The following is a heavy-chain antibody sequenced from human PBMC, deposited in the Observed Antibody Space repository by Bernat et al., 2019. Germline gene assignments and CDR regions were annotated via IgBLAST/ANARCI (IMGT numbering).Heavy chain of an antibody. CDR1: GFSLSNARMG. V-gene: IGHV2-26*01. D-gene: IGHD3-22*01. J-gene: IGHJ3*02. Sequence: QVTLKESGPVLVKPTETLTLTCTVSGFSLSNARMGVSWIRQPPGKALGWLAHIFSNDEKSYSTSLKSRLTISKDTSKSQVVLTMTNMDPVDTATYYCARHYYYDSSGYYDAFDIWGQGTMVTVSS. CDR2: IFSNDEK. CDR3: ARHYYYDSSGYYDAFDI.